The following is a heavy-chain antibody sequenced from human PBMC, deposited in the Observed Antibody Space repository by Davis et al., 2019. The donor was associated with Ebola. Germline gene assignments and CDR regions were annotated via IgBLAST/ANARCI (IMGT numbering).Heavy chain of an antibody. Sequence: SETLSLTCTVSGGSISSYYWSWIRQPPGKGLEWIGYIYYSGSTNYNPSLKSRVTISVDKSKNQFSLKLSSVTAADTAVYYCARLGVVVAASLYYYYGMDVWGKGTTVTVSS. CDR1: GGSISSYY. V-gene: IGHV4-59*12. CDR3: ARLGVVVAASLYYYYGMDV. J-gene: IGHJ6*04. D-gene: IGHD2-15*01. CDR2: IYYSGST.